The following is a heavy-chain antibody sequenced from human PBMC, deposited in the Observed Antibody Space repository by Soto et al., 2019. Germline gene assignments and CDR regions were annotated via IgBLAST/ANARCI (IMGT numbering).Heavy chain of an antibody. J-gene: IGHJ6*02. CDR1: GGSISNGGYY. CDR2: TYYSGST. Sequence: PSETLSLTCTVSGGSISNGGYYWTWIRQHPGKGLEWIGYTYYSGSTYYNPSLKSRVTISVDTSKNQLSLKLTSVTAADTAVYYCARDVTDFWSGHEGMDVWGQGTTVTVSS. CDR3: ARDVTDFWSGHEGMDV. D-gene: IGHD3-3*01. V-gene: IGHV4-31*03.